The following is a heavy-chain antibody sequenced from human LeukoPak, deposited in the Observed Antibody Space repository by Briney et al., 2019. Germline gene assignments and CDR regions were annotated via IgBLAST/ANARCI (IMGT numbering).Heavy chain of an antibody. Sequence: PSETLSLTCSVSGGSISSYYWSWVRQPAGKGLEWIGRIYSSGSTNYNPSLNSRVTMSVDTSNNQFSLRLTSVTAGDTAVYYCARGTTAAAGIFDCWGQGTLVTVSS. D-gene: IGHD6-13*01. CDR3: ARGTTAAAGIFDC. CDR2: IYSSGST. CDR1: GGSISSYY. V-gene: IGHV4-4*07. J-gene: IGHJ4*02.